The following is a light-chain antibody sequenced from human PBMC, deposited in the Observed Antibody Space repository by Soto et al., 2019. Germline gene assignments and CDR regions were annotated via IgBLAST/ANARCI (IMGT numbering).Light chain of an antibody. J-gene: IGLJ1*01. Sequence: QSVLTQPRSASGSPGQSVTISCTGTSSDIGGHNYVSWYQHHPGKAPKLIIYEVTKRPSGVPDRFSGSKSGNTASLTVSGLQTEDEADYYCSSYAGHNNYVFATGTKV. CDR3: SSYAGHNNYV. CDR1: SSDIGGHNY. V-gene: IGLV2-8*01. CDR2: EVT.